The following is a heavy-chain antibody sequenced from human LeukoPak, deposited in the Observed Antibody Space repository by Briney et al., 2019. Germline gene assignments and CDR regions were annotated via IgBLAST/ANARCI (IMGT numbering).Heavy chain of an antibody. V-gene: IGHV4-59*01. CDR1: GGSISSYY. CDR2: IYYSGST. D-gene: IGHD6-13*01. CDR3: ARDGSSWPQKSYYYYGMDV. Sequence: SETLSLTCTVSGGSISSYYWSWIRQPPGKGLEWIGYIYYSGSTNYNPSLKSRVTISVDTSKDQFSLKLSSVTAADTAVYYCARDGSSWPQKSYYYYGMDVWGQGTTVTVSS. J-gene: IGHJ6*02.